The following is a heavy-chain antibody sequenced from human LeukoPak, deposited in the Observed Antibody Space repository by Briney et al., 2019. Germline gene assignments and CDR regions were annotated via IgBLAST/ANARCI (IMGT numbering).Heavy chain of an antibody. CDR3: AKDDIVVVVAIDY. J-gene: IGHJ4*02. CDR2: ISGSGGST. Sequence: GGSPRLSCAASGFTFSSYAMSWVRQAPGKGLEWVSAISGSGGSTYYADSVKGRFTISRDNSKNTLYPQMNSLRAEDTAVYYCAKDDIVVVVAIDYWGQGTLVTVSS. CDR1: GFTFSSYA. V-gene: IGHV3-23*01. D-gene: IGHD2-15*01.